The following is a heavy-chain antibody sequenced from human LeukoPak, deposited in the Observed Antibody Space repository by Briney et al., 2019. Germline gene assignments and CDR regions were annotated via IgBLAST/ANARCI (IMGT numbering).Heavy chain of an antibody. V-gene: IGHV3-73*01. Sequence: PGGSLRLSCAASGFTFSGSAMHWVRQASGKGLEWVGRIRSKANSYATAYAASVKGRFTISRDDSKNTAYLQMNSLRPEDTAVYYCAKDDAWLQYGNWGRGTLVTVSS. D-gene: IGHD5-24*01. J-gene: IGHJ4*02. CDR1: GFTFSGSA. CDR3: AKDDAWLQYGN. CDR2: IRSKANSYAT.